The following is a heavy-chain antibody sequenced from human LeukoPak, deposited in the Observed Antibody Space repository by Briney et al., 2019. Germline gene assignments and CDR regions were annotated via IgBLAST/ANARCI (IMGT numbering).Heavy chain of an antibody. CDR3: ASIYGSEPAANWFDP. J-gene: IGHJ5*02. CDR1: GGSISSGGYY. D-gene: IGHD3-10*01. Sequence: PSETLSLTCTVSGGSISSGGYYRSWIRQHPGKGLEWIGYIYYSGSTYYNPSLKSRVTISVDTSKNQFSLKLSSVTAADTAVYYCASIYGSEPAANWFDPWGQGTLVTVSS. CDR2: IYYSGST. V-gene: IGHV4-31*03.